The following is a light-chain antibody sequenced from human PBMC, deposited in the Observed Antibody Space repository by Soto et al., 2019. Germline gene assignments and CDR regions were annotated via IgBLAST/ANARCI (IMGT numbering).Light chain of an antibody. CDR2: GAS. V-gene: IGKV3-15*01. CDR3: QQYNDWPPTCK. CDR1: QSVSSK. Sequence: EIVVTKSPATLSVSPGERATLSCRASQSVSSKLAWYQQKPGQAPRVLIYGASTRATGIPARFSGSGSGTEFTLTISSLQSEDFAVYYCQQYNDWPPTCKFGQGTKV. J-gene: IGKJ1*01.